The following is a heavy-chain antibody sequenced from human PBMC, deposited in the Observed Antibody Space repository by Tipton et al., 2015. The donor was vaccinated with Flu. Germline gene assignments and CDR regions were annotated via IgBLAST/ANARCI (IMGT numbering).Heavy chain of an antibody. CDR2: IYHGGST. CDR3: ARNRAYYGD. Sequence: TLSLTCTVSGGSISSSRYYWGWIRQPPGKGLEWIGSIYHGGSTYYNPSLRSRVTISVDTSKNQFSLKLNSVTAADTAVYYCARNRAYYGDWGQGVLVTVSS. J-gene: IGHJ4*02. CDR1: GGSISSSRYY. D-gene: IGHD1-26*01. V-gene: IGHV4-39*07.